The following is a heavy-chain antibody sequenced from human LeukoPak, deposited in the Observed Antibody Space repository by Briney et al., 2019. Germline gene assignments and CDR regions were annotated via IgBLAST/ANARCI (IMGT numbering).Heavy chain of an antibody. D-gene: IGHD1-26*01. CDR2: IYYSGST. V-gene: IGHV4-59*01. J-gene: IGHJ4*02. CDR3: ATTRGSYMHSFDY. CDR1: GGSISSYY. Sequence: SETLSLTCTVSGGSISSYYWSWIRQPPGKGLEWIGYIYYSGSTNYNPSLESRVTISVDTSKNQFSLKLSSVTAADTAVYYCATTRGSYMHSFDYWGQGTLVTVSS.